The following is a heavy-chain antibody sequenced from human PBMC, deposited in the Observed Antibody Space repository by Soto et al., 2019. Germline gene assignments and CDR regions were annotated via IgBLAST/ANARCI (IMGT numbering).Heavy chain of an antibody. V-gene: IGHV4-59*01. CDR1: GGSISSYY. CDR3: ARDPSGTSYYDSSGYSHAP. D-gene: IGHD3-22*01. J-gene: IGHJ5*02. CDR2: IYYSGST. Sequence: PSETLSLTCTVSGGSISSYYWSWIRQPPGKGLEWIGYIYYSGSTNYNPSLKSRVTISVDTSKNQFSLKLSSVTAADTAVYYCARDPSGTSYYDSSGYSHAPWGQGTLVTVSS.